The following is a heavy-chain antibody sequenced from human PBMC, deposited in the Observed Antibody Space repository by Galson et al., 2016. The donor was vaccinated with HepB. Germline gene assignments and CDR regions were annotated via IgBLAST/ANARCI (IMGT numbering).Heavy chain of an antibody. Sequence: QSGAEVKKPGESLKISCKGSGYSFTSYWIGWVRQMPGKGLEWMGFISPSDSQTTYNPSFQAQVTISADKSISTAYLQWSSLKASDSAIYFCARRAHYDYWPGWGKSLDLWGQGTVVTVSS. CDR1: GYSFTSYW. V-gene: IGHV5-51*01. CDR3: ARRAHYDYWPGWGKSLDL. J-gene: IGHJ3*01. CDR2: ISPSDSQT. D-gene: IGHD3-3*01.